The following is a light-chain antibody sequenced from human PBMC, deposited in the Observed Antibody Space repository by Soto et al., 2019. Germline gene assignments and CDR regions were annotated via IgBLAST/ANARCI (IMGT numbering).Light chain of an antibody. CDR2: VAS. CDR1: QGIRND. J-gene: IGKJ1*01. V-gene: IGKV1-17*01. CDR3: RPHNTYPWT. Sequence: DIQMTQSPSSPSASVGDRFTITCRASQGIRNDLAWFQQKPGKAPTRLIYVASSLQSGVPSRFSGGGSGTDYPLTISSPQPEDFETYYCRPHNTYPWTFGQGTKVEIK.